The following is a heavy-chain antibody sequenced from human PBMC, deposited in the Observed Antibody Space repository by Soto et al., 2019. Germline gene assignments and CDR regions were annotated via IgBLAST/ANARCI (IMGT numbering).Heavy chain of an antibody. CDR2: INAGNGNT. CDR3: ARDNRGAPKYYDILTGYSVQFEP. CDR1: GCTFTSYA. D-gene: IGHD3-9*01. Sequence: GASVKVSCKAAGCTFTSYAMHWVRQAPGQRLEWMGWINAGNGNTKYSQKFQGRVTITRDTSASTAYMELSSLRSEDTAVYYCARDNRGAPKYYDILTGYSVQFEPWGQGTLVTVSS. J-gene: IGHJ5*02. V-gene: IGHV1-3*01.